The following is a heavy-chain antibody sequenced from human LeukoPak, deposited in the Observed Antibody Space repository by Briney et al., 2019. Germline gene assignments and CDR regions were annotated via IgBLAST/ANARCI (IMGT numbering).Heavy chain of an antibody. CDR3: ASKRTPAYYYGSGSYYIY. CDR2: INHSGST. CDR1: GGSFSGYY. J-gene: IGHJ4*02. D-gene: IGHD3-10*01. Sequence: SETLSLTCAVYGGSFSGYYWSWIRQPPGKGLEWIGEINHSGSTNYNPSLKSRVTISVDTSKNQFSLKLSSVTAADTAVYYCASKRTPAYYYGSGSYYIYWGQGTLVTVSS. V-gene: IGHV4-34*01.